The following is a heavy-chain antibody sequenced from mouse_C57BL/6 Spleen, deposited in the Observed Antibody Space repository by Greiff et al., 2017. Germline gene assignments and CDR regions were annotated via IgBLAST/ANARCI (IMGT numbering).Heavy chain of an antibody. CDR2: IYPRDGST. Sequence: QVQLQQSGPELVKPGASVKLSCKASGYTFTSYDINWVKQRPGQGLEWIGWIYPRDGSTKYNEKFKGKATLTVDTSSSTAYMELRSLTSEDSAVYFCARSITTVVATPSWFAYWGQGTLVTVSA. D-gene: IGHD1-1*01. V-gene: IGHV1-85*01. CDR1: GYTFTSYD. J-gene: IGHJ3*01. CDR3: ARSITTVVATPSWFAY.